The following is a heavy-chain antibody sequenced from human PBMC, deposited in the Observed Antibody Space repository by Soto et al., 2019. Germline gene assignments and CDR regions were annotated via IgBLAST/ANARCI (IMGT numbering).Heavy chain of an antibody. J-gene: IGHJ6*02. CDR1: GGTFSSYS. CDR2: IIPIFGTA. V-gene: IGHV1-69*13. D-gene: IGHD2-21*02. CDR3: ASDAVDCGGDCSNAYYYYGMDV. Sequence: SVKVSCKASGGTFSSYSISWVRQSPGQGLEWMGGIIPIFGTANYAQKFQDRVTITADESTSTAYMELSSLRSEDTAVYYCASDAVDCGGDCSNAYYYYGMDVWGQGTTVTVSS.